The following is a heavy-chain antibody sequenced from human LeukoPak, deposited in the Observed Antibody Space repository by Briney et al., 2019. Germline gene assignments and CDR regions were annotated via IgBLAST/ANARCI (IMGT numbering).Heavy chain of an antibody. Sequence: ASVKVSCKASGGTLSSYAVNWVRQAPGQGLEWMGGIIPIFGSTNYAQKFQGRVTVTADRSTSTVYMELSSLRSEDTAVYYCATSSYCGGDCYRPNFDSWGQGTLVTVSS. V-gene: IGHV1-69*06. CDR3: ATSSYCGGDCYRPNFDS. J-gene: IGHJ4*02. D-gene: IGHD2-21*02. CDR2: IIPIFGST. CDR1: GGTLSSYA.